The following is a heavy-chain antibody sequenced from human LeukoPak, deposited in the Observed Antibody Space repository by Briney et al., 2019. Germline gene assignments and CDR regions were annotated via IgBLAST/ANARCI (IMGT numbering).Heavy chain of an antibody. V-gene: IGHV4-59*08. CDR1: GGSISGYY. J-gene: IGHJ4*02. D-gene: IGHD6-13*01. Sequence: SETLSLTCTVSGGSISGYYWSWIRQPPGKGLEWIAYIYLSGSTNYNPSLKSRVTISMDASKNQFSLNLSSVTAADTAVYFCARFSSSWHDYWGQGILVTVSS. CDR2: IYLSGST. CDR3: ARFSSSWHDY.